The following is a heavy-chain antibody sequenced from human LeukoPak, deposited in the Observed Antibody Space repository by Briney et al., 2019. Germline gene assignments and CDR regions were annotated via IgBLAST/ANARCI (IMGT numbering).Heavy chain of an antibody. CDR1: GFTFSSYA. Sequence: GRSLRLSCAASGFTFSSYAMHWVRQAPGKGLEWVAVISYDGSNKYYADSVKGRFTISRDNSKNTLYLQMNSLRAEDTAVCYCARGPERTGVGTRYYYDMDVWGQGTTVTVSS. D-gene: IGHD2-8*01. CDR3: ARGPERTGVGTRYYYDMDV. CDR2: ISYDGSNK. J-gene: IGHJ6*02. V-gene: IGHV3-30-3*01.